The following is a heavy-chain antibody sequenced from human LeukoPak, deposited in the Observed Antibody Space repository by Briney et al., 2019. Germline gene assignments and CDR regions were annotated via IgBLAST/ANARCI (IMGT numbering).Heavy chain of an antibody. J-gene: IGHJ6*03. Sequence: ASVKVSCKASGYTFTGYYMHWVRQAPGQGLEWMGWINPNSGGTNYAQKFQGRVTMTRDTSISTAYMELSRLRSDDTAVYYCARYHGDYYDYYYMAVWGKGTTVTVSS. CDR1: GYTFTGYY. D-gene: IGHD2-8*01. CDR3: ARYHGDYYDYYYMAV. CDR2: INPNSGGT. V-gene: IGHV1-2*02.